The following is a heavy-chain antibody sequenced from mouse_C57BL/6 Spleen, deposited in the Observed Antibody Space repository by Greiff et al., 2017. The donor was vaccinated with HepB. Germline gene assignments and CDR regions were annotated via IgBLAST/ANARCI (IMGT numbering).Heavy chain of an antibody. CDR1: GYTFTDYY. V-gene: IGHV1-26*01. CDR3: ARLGGGFAY. Sequence: EVQLQQSGPELVKPGASVKISCKASGYTFTDYYMNWVKQSHGKSLEWIGDINPNNGGTSYNQKFKGKATLTVDKSSSTAYMELRSLTSEDSAVYYGARLGGGFAYWGQGTLVTVSA. CDR2: INPNNGGT. J-gene: IGHJ3*01.